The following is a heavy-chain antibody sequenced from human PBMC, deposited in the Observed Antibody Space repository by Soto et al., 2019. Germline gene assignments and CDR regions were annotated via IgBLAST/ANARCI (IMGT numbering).Heavy chain of an antibody. CDR3: ARRSAAAGNDAFDI. Sequence: GESPKISCKGSGYSFTSYWIGWVRQMPGKGLEWMGIIYPGDSDTRYSPSFQGQVIISADKSISTAYLQWSSLKASDTAMYYCARRSAAAGNDAFDIWGQGTMVTVSS. V-gene: IGHV5-51*01. D-gene: IGHD6-13*01. CDR1: GYSFTSYW. CDR2: IYPGDSDT. J-gene: IGHJ3*02.